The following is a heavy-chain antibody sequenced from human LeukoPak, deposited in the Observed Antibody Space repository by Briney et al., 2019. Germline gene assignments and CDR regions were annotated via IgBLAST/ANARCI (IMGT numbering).Heavy chain of an antibody. CDR3: ARDLASRQWLDLGVFQH. J-gene: IGHJ1*01. Sequence: ASVKVSFKASGYTFTSYYMHWVRQAPGQGLEWMGIINPSGGSTSYAQKFQGRVTMTRDTSTSTVYMELSSLRSEDTAVYYCARDLASRQWLDLGVFQHWGQGTLVTVSS. CDR2: INPSGGST. V-gene: IGHV1-46*01. D-gene: IGHD6-19*01. CDR1: GYTFTSYY.